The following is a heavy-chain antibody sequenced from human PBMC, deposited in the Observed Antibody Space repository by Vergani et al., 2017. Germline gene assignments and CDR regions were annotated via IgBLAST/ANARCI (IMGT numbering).Heavy chain of an antibody. CDR1: GYTFTSYG. Sequence: QVQLVQSGAEVKKPGASVKVSCKASGYTFTSYGISWVRQAPGQGLEWMGWISAYNGNTNYAQKLQGRVTMTTDTSTSTAYMELSSLRSEDTAVYYCARAYCSSTSCSGFDPWGQGTLVTVSS. J-gene: IGHJ5*02. CDR2: ISAYNGNT. D-gene: IGHD2-2*01. CDR3: ARAYCSSTSCSGFDP. V-gene: IGHV1-18*01.